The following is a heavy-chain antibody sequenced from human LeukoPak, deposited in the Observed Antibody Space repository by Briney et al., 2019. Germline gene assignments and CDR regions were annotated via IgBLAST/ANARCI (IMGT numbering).Heavy chain of an antibody. CDR2: IKEDGSEK. CDR3: ARAYYSSFDY. D-gene: IGHD6-13*01. J-gene: IGHJ4*02. Sequence: PGGSLRLSCAASGFTFRNYWMSWVRQAPGKGLEWVANIKEDGSEKHYVASVKGRFTISRDNAKNSLYLQSLYLQMNRLRAEDTAVYYCARAYYSSFDYWGQGTLVTVSS. V-gene: IGHV3-7*01. CDR1: GFTFRNYW.